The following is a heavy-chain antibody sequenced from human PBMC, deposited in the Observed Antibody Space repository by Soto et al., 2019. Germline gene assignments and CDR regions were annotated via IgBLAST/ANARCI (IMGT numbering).Heavy chain of an antibody. Sequence: QVQLVQSGAEVKKPGSSVKVSCKASGGTFSSYSISWVRQAPGQGLEWMGRIIPILGIANYAQKLQGRVTITADNSTSTAYMERSSLRSEDTAVYYCARGAAGIAVAGPSYYFDYWGQGTLVTVSS. V-gene: IGHV1-69*02. J-gene: IGHJ4*02. CDR2: IIPILGIA. CDR3: ARGAAGIAVAGPSYYFDY. D-gene: IGHD6-19*01. CDR1: GGTFSSYS.